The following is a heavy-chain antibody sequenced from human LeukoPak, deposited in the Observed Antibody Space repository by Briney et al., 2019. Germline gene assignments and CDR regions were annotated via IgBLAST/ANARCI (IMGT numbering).Heavy chain of an antibody. CDR3: VNQQPGGAFDT. CDR1: GGSFSGYY. CDR2: INHSGST. Sequence: PETLSLTCAVYGGSFSGYYWSWIRQPPGKGLEWIGEINHSGSTNYNPSLKSRVTISVDTSKKQFFLTVRSVTAADTAVYYCVNQQPGGAFDTWGQGTMVTVSS. V-gene: IGHV4-34*01. D-gene: IGHD3-16*01. J-gene: IGHJ3*02.